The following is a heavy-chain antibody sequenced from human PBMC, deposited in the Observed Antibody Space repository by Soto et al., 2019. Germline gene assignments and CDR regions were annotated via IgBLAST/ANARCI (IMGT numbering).Heavy chain of an antibody. D-gene: IGHD4-17*01. CDR3: ARVHYGDYVGVDY. V-gene: IGHV3-33*01. J-gene: IGHJ4*02. CDR2: IWYDGSNK. CDR1: GFTFSSYG. Sequence: QVQLVESGGGVVQPGRSLRLSCAASGFTFSSYGMHWVRQAPGKGLEWVAVIWYDGSNKYYADSVKGRFTISRDNSKNTLYLQMNSLRAEDTAVYYCARVHYGDYVGVDYWGQGTLVTVSS.